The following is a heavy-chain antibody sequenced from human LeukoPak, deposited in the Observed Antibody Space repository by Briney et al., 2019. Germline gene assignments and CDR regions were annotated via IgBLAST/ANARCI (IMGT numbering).Heavy chain of an antibody. CDR2: MNPNSGNT. D-gene: IGHD6-13*01. CDR1: GYTLTSYD. J-gene: IGHJ4*02. Sequence: ASVKVSCKASGYTLTSYDINWVRQATGQGLEWMGWMNPNSGNTGYTQKFQGRVTMTRNTYISTAYMELSSLRSEDTAVYYCARGTSSSSWYLGYWGQGTLVTVSS. V-gene: IGHV1-8*01. CDR3: ARGTSSSSWYLGY.